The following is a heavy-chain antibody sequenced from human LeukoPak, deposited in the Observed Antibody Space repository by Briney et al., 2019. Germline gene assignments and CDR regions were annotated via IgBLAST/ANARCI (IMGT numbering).Heavy chain of an antibody. CDR2: IIPILGIA. Sequence: ASVKVSCKASGGTFSSYAISWVRQAPGQGLEWMGRIIPILGIANYAQKFQGRVTITADKSTSTAYMELSSLRSEDTAVYYCARHSIITGNYGMDVWGRGTTVTVSS. D-gene: IGHD1-20*01. V-gene: IGHV1-69*04. CDR1: GGTFSSYA. J-gene: IGHJ6*02. CDR3: ARHSIITGNYGMDV.